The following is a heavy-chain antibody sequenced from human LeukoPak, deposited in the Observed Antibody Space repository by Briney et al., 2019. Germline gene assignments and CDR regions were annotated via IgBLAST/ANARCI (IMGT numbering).Heavy chain of an antibody. D-gene: IGHD3-22*01. CDR3: ARDASTAPPNYDSSGYYFVRYYYYGMDV. CDR1: GGTFSSYA. CDR2: IIPILGIA. V-gene: IGHV1-69*04. J-gene: IGHJ6*02. Sequence: SVKVSCKASGGTFSSYAISWVRQAPGQGLEWMGRIIPILGIANYAQKFQGRVTITADKSTSTAYMELSSLRSEDTAVYYCARDASTAPPNYDSSGYYFVRYYYYGMDVWGQGTTVTVSS.